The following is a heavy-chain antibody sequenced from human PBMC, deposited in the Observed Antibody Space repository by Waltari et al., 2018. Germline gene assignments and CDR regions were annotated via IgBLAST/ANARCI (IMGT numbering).Heavy chain of an antibody. CDR3: AKGAESGKVDWFDP. D-gene: IGHD6-19*01. CDR2: VTGSGSDT. Sequence: EVQLLESGGGLVQPGGSLRLSCAASGFPFRSYAMMWAPQAPGTGLAWVSTVTGSGSDTFYADSVKGRFIISRDNSMDTLHLQLNSLRAEDTAIYYCAKGAESGKVDWFDPWGQGTLVTVSS. V-gene: IGHV3-23*01. CDR1: GFPFRSYA. J-gene: IGHJ5*02.